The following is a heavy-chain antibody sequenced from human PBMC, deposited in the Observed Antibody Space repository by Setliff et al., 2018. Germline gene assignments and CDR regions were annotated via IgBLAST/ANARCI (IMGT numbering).Heavy chain of an antibody. J-gene: IGHJ3*02. CDR1: GLIFGNYA. CDR2: ISGSGRNT. V-gene: IGHV3-21*01. D-gene: IGHD1-26*01. CDR3: ARFVNSGSQWGDAFDI. Sequence: GGSLRLSCAASGLIFGNYAMNWVRQAPGQGLEWVSGISGSGRNTYYADSVKGLFTISRDNAKNSLYFQMNSLRAEDTAVYYCARFVNSGSQWGDAFDIWGQGTMVTVSS.